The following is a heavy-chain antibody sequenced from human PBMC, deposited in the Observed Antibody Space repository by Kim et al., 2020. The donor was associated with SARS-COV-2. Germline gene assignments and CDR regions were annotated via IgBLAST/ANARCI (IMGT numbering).Heavy chain of an antibody. D-gene: IGHD3-10*01. CDR1: GGTFSSYA. CDR3: ARDRPAYPQVRDAPFDP. V-gene: IGHV1-69*13. J-gene: IGHJ5*02. CDR2: IIPIFGTA. Sequence: SVKVSCKASGGTFSSYAISWVRQAPGQGLEWMGGIIPIFGTANYAQKFQGRVTITADESTSTAYMELSSLRSEDTAVYYCARDRPAYPQVRDAPFDPWGQGTLVTVSS.